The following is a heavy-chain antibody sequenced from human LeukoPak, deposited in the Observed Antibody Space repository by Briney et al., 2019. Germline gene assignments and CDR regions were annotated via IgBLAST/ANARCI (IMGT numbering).Heavy chain of an antibody. D-gene: IGHD6-6*01. V-gene: IGHV4-34*01. CDR1: GGSFSGYY. CDR3: ARDSPNSSYDY. CDR2: INHSGST. Sequence: SETLSLTCAVYGGSFSGYYWSWIRQPPGKGLEWIGEINHSGSTNYNPSLKSRVTISVDTSKNQFSLKLSSVTAADTAVYYCARDSPNSSYDYWGQGTLVTVSS. J-gene: IGHJ4*02.